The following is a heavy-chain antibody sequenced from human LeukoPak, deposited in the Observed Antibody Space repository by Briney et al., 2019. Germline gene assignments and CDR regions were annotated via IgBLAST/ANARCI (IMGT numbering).Heavy chain of an antibody. CDR2: INSDGSST. Sequence: GGSLRLSCAASGFTFSSYWMHWVRQAPGKGLVWVSRINSDGSSTSYADSVKGRFTISRDNAKNTLYLQMNSLRAEDTAVYYCARGRGSSDNAFDIWGQGTMVTVSS. CDR3: ARGRGSSDNAFDI. V-gene: IGHV3-74*01. CDR1: GFTFSSYW. D-gene: IGHD1-26*01. J-gene: IGHJ3*02.